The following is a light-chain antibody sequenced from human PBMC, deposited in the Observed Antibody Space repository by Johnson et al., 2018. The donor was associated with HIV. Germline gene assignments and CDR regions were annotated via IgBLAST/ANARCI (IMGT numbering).Light chain of an antibody. CDR3: GTWDSSLSAYV. V-gene: IGLV1-51*01. Sequence: QSVLTQPPSVSAAPGQKVDISCSGSSSNIESDYVSWYQQLPGTAPKLLIYDNNKRPSGIPDRFSGSKSGTSATLGITGLQTGDEADYYCGTWDSSLSAYVFGTGTKVTVL. J-gene: IGLJ1*01. CDR2: DNN. CDR1: SSNIESDY.